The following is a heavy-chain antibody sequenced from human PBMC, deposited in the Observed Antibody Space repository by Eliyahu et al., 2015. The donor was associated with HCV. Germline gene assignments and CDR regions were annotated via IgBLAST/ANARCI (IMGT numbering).Heavy chain of an antibody. J-gene: IGHJ6*02. D-gene: IGHD2-2*01. CDR1: GGSISSSSFS. V-gene: IGHV4-39*07. CDR2: IYNTEST. CDR3: ARVLVVVVPGALYYYGMDV. Sequence: QLQLQESGPGLVKPSETLSLTCTVSGGSISSSSFSWGWIRQPPGKGLEWIGNIYNTESTYYNPSLKSRVTISVDTSKNQLSLKVSSVTAADTAVYFCARVLVVVVPGALYYYGMDVWGQGTTVTVSS.